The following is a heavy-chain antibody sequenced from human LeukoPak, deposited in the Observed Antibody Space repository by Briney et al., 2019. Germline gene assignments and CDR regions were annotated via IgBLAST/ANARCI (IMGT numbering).Heavy chain of an antibody. CDR3: ARKARRDGYNFGFDY. D-gene: IGHD5-24*01. V-gene: IGHV4-4*07. CDR1: GGSISSYY. J-gene: IGHJ4*02. Sequence: SETLSLTCTVSGGSISSYYWSWIRQPAGKGLEWIGRIYTSGSTNYNPSLKSRVTISVDTSKNQFSLKLSSVTAADTAVYYCARKARRDGYNFGFDYWGQGTLVTVSS. CDR2: IYTSGST.